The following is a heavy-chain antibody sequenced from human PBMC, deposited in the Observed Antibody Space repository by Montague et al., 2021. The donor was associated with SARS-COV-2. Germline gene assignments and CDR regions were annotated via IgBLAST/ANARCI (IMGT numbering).Heavy chain of an antibody. V-gene: IGHV2-5*02. CDR3: ARRYDFYRAEAFDV. Sequence: VKPTQTLTLTCVFSGFSLNTDGVGVAWIRRPPGKALEWLVLIYWDGDQRYSPSLKTRLTITKDTSKNRVVLTMTNLDPVDTATYYCARRYDFYRAEAFDVWGQGTMLTVSS. J-gene: IGHJ3*01. CDR1: GFSLNTDGVG. D-gene: IGHD3-3*01. CDR2: IYWDGDQ.